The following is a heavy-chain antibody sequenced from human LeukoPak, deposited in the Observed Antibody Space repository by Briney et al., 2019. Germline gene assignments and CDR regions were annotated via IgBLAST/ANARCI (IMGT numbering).Heavy chain of an antibody. CDR1: GFTFSSYE. D-gene: IGHD2-21*02. V-gene: IGHV3-48*03. CDR2: ISDIGSTQ. Sequence: GGSLRLSCSASGFTFSSYELNWVRQAPGKGLEWISYISDIGSTQHYADSVKGRFTISRDTAKNSLYLQMNSLTVDDTAVYYCARDRSKVTAYDDALDIWGQGTMVMVSS. CDR3: ARDRSKVTAYDDALDI. J-gene: IGHJ3*02.